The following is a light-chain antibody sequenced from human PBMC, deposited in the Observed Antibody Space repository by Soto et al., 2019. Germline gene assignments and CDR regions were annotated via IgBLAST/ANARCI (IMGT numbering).Light chain of an antibody. CDR3: QQYNNYSPGT. CDR2: SAS. Sequence: DIQMTQSPSTLSASVGDRVTITCRASQSISNCLAWYQQKPGQAPKLLIYSASSLESGVPSRFSGSGSGTEFTLTISSLQPDDFATYYCQQYNNYSPGTFGRGTKVEIK. J-gene: IGKJ1*01. CDR1: QSISNC. V-gene: IGKV1-5*03.